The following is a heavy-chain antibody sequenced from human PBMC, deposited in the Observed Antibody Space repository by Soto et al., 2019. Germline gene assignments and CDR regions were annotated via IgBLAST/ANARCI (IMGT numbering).Heavy chain of an antibody. V-gene: IGHV1-8*01. CDR3: ARGVRAGVDY. Sequence: GASVKVSCKASGYSFTSLDMNWVRPTAGQGREWMVCMQPSTGRTGYAQKFQGRGTMTRDTSINTAYMELTTLTSDDTAFYYCARGVRAGVDYWGQGPLVNVSS. D-gene: IGHD1-26*01. J-gene: IGHJ4*02. CDR1: GYSFTSLD. CDR2: MQPSTGRT.